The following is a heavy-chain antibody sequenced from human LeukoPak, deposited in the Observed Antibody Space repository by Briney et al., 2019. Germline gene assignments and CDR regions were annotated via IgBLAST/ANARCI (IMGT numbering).Heavy chain of an antibody. Sequence: ASVKVSCKASGYTFTSYYMHWVRQAPGQGLEWMGIINPSGGSTSYAQKFQGRVTMTRDTSTSTVYMELSSLRSEDTAVYYCARDLVTMVRGVIHFYNWFDPWGQGTLVTVSS. CDR3: ARDLVTMVRGVIHFYNWFDP. CDR1: GYTFTSYY. V-gene: IGHV1-46*01. J-gene: IGHJ5*02. CDR2: INPSGGST. D-gene: IGHD3-10*01.